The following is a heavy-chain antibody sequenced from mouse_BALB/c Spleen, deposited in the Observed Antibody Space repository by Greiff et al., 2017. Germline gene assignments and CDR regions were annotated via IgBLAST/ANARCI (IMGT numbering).Heavy chain of an antibody. CDR3: ARGDGTDAMDY. V-gene: IGHV1S45*01. CDR2: INPYNDYT. CDR1: GYTFTNHH. J-gene: IGHJ4*01. D-gene: IGHD1-1*01. Sequence: EVQLKQSGAELVRPGASVKISCKAFGYTFTNHHINWVKQRPGQGLDWIGYINPYNDYTSYNQKFKGKATLTVDKSSSTAYMELSSLTSEDAAVFCCARGDGTDAMDYWGQGTSVTVSS.